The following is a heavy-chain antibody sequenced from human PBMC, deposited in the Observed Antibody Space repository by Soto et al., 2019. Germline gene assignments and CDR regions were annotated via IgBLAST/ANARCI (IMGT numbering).Heavy chain of an antibody. D-gene: IGHD3-3*01. CDR1: GYTFTSNG. Sequence: ASVKVSCKASGYTFTSNGINWVRQAPGQGLEWLGWMDPNSGSTGYAQNFQGRVTMTRNISINTAHMELSSLRSEDTAVYYCARERKFDFWRKGLDVWGQGTTVTVSS. J-gene: IGHJ6*02. CDR3: ARERKFDFWRKGLDV. V-gene: IGHV1-8*01. CDR2: MDPNSGST.